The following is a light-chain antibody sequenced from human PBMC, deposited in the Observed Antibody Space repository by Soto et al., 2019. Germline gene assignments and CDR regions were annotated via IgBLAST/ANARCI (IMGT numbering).Light chain of an antibody. V-gene: IGKV1-39*01. Sequence: QMTQSPSSLSASVGDRFTITCRTSQTINNYLNWYQQKPGRAPKLLIYAAYNLQSGVPSRFSGSGSGTDFTLAISALQPDDFATYFCKQTDSIPLTCGGGTKV. CDR2: AAY. J-gene: IGKJ4*02. CDR3: KQTDSIPLT. CDR1: QTINNY.